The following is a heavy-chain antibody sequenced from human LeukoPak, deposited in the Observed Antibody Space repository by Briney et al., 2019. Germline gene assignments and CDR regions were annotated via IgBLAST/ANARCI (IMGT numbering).Heavy chain of an antibody. Sequence: GGSLRLSCAASGFTFSSYEMNWVRQAPGKGLEWVSYITDSGSTIYYADSVKGRFTVSRDNAKNSLFLQMNSLRAEDTAVYYCARGEVVTASLPDYFYYYMDVWGKGTTVTISS. CDR3: ARGEVVTASLPDYFYYYMDV. J-gene: IGHJ6*03. D-gene: IGHD2-21*02. CDR1: GFTFSSYE. V-gene: IGHV3-48*03. CDR2: ITDSGSTI.